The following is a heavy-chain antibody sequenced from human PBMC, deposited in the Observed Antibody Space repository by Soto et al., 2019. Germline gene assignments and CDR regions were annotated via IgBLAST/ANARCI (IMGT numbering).Heavy chain of an antibody. Sequence: EVQLVESGGGLVQPGGSLRLSCAASGFTFSSYSMNWVRQAPGKGLEWVSYISSSSSTIYYADSVKGRFTISRDNAKNSLYLQMNSLRDEDTAVYYCARDVAYCSSTSCHDASDGMDVWGQGTTVTVSS. CDR3: ARDVAYCSSTSCHDASDGMDV. D-gene: IGHD2-2*01. J-gene: IGHJ6*02. CDR2: ISSSSSTI. CDR1: GFTFSSYS. V-gene: IGHV3-48*02.